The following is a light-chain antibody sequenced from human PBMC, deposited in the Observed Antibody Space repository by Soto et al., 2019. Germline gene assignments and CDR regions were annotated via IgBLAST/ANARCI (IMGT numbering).Light chain of an antibody. CDR3: SSYTSSSIYV. Sequence: QSALTQPASVSGSPGQSITISCTGTSSDVGGYNYVSWYQQHPGKAPKLMIYDVSNRPSGVSNRFSGSKSGNTASLTISGLQAEDEADYYCSSYTSSSIYVFGTGPRSPS. J-gene: IGLJ1*01. CDR2: DVS. CDR1: SSDVGGYNY. V-gene: IGLV2-14*01.